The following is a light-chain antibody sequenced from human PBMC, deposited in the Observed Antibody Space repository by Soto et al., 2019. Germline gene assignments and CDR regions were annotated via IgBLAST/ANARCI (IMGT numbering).Light chain of an antibody. Sequence: EVVLTQSPGTLSLSPWERVTILCLASQSVSSTSLARYQQKPGQTPRLLIYGASSRATGTPDRISGGGSGTHFTLTITRLDPEVFAVYYCQHYVTSSITFGQGTRLEIK. CDR1: QSVSSTS. CDR2: GAS. V-gene: IGKV3-20*01. CDR3: QHYVTSSIT. J-gene: IGKJ5*01.